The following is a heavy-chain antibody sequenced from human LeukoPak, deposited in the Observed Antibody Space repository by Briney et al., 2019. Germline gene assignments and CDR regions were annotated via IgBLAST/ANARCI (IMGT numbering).Heavy chain of an antibody. CDR2: IGRSGTTI. Sequence: GGSLRLSCAASGFTFSDYYMSWIRQVPGKGLEWVSYIGRSGTTIHYADSVKGRFTISRDNAKNSLYLQMNSLRAEDTAVYYCARDHCSGGSCYSNWFDPWGQGTLVTVSS. CDR1: GFTFSDYY. CDR3: ARDHCSGGSCYSNWFDP. V-gene: IGHV3-11*04. D-gene: IGHD2-15*01. J-gene: IGHJ5*02.